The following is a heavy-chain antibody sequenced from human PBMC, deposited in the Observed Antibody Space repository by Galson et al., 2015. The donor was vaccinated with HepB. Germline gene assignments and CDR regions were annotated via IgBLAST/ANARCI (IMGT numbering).Heavy chain of an antibody. V-gene: IGHV1-18*01. Sequence: SVKVSCKASGYDFNKYGLSWVRQAPGQGLEWMGWVSGYDGSANYAPKFQGRVTMTTQTSTGTAFMEMRSLRPDDTAVYYCARDSRLELQLNNYYSYGMDVWGQGTAVVVS. CDR2: VSGYDGSA. D-gene: IGHD1-7*01. CDR3: ARDSRLELQLNNYYSYGMDV. J-gene: IGHJ6*02. CDR1: GYDFNKYG.